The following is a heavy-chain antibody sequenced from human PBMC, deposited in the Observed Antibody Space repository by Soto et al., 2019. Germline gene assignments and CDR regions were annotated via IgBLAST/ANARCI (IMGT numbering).Heavy chain of an antibody. CDR2: VYHTGRT. Sequence: SETLSLTCTVSGGSFKSGSYSWSWIRQPPGKGLEWIGYVYHTGRTSYNPSLKSQVSISMDTSKNQFSLNLDSVTAADTAVYFCARDFAYFDSWGQGTLVTVSS. D-gene: IGHD3-3*01. J-gene: IGHJ4*02. CDR1: GGSFKSGSYS. V-gene: IGHV4-61*01. CDR3: ARDFAYFDS.